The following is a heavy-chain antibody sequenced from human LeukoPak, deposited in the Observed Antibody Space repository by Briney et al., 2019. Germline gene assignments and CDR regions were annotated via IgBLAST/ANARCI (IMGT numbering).Heavy chain of an antibody. J-gene: IGHJ4*02. D-gene: IGHD5-12*01. CDR1: GYTFTSYD. CDR3: ARAIVATISGGFDY. Sequence: ASVKVSCKASGYTFTSYDINWVRQATGQGLEWMGWMNPNSGNTGYAQKFQGRVTMTRNTSISTAYMELSSLRSEDTAVYYCARAIVATISGGFDYWGQGTLVTVSS. V-gene: IGHV1-8*01. CDR2: MNPNSGNT.